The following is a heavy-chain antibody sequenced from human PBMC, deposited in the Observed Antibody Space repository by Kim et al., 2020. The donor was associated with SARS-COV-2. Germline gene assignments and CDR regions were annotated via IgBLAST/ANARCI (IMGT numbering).Heavy chain of an antibody. V-gene: IGHV4-61*01. Sequence: SETLSLTCTVSGGSVSSGSYYWSWIRQPPGKGLEWIGYIYYSGSNNDNPALKSRVTISVDTSKNQFSLKLSFVTAVDTAVYYCARDRIAVAHWSVVEYCGQGTLVTVSS. CDR1: GGSVSSGSYY. J-gene: IGHJ4*02. D-gene: IGHD6-19*01. CDR3: ARDRIAVAHWSVVEY. CDR2: IYYSGSN.